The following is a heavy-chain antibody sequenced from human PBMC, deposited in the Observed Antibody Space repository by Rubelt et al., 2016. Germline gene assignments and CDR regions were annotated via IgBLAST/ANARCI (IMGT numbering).Heavy chain of an antibody. CDR3: ARDKLDSVATVTLFDY. CDR2: IIPIFGTA. V-gene: IGHV1-69*13. J-gene: IGHJ4*02. D-gene: IGHD4-11*01. Sequence: QVQLVQSGAEVKKPGASVKVSCKASGGTFSSYAISWVRQAPGQGLEWMGGIIPIFGTANYAQKFQGRVTITADESTSTAYMGLSSLRSEDTAVYYCARDKLDSVATVTLFDYWGQGTLVTVSS. CDR1: GGTFSSYA.